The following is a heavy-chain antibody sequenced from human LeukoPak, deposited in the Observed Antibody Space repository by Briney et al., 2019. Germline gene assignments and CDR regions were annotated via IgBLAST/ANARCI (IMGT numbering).Heavy chain of an antibody. CDR2: INPNSGGT. V-gene: IGHV1-2*02. CDR1: GYTFTGYY. J-gene: IGHJ4*02. Sequence: GASVKVSCKASGYTFTGYYMHWVRQAPGQGLEWMGWINPNSGGTNYAQKFQGRVTMTRDTSISTAYMELSRLRSDDTAVYYCARDEASGSYFNFDYWGQGTLVTVSS. D-gene: IGHD1-26*01. CDR3: ARDEASGSYFNFDY.